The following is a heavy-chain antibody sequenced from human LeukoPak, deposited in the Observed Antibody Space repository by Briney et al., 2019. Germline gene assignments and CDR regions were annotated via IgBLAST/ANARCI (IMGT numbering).Heavy chain of an antibody. V-gene: IGHV3-21*01. CDR3: ARDQQLVTGFDY. D-gene: IGHD6-6*01. CDR2: ISSSSSYI. CDR1: GFTFSSYS. J-gene: IGHJ4*02. Sequence: PGGSLRLSCAASGFTFSSYSMNWVHQAPGKGLEWVSSISSSSSYIYYADSVKGRFTISRDNAKNSLYLQMNSLRAEDTAVYYCARDQQLVTGFDYWGQGTLVTVSS.